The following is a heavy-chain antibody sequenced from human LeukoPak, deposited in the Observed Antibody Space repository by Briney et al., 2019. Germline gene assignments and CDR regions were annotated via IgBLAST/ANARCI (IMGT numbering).Heavy chain of an antibody. Sequence: SETLSLTCIVSGASMKRYYWSWIWQPPGMAPEWIGDIDDSGRTNYKSSLMSRVTISIDTSKSQFSLKLSSVTAADTAVYYCARGRSSGNSYAVDIWGQGTLVTVSS. CDR1: GASMKRYY. V-gene: IGHV4-59*01. CDR3: ARGRSSGNSYAVDI. D-gene: IGHD1-14*01. CDR2: IDDSGRT. J-gene: IGHJ3*02.